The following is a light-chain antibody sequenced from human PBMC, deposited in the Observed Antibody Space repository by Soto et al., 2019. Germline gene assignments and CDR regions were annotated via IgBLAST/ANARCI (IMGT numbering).Light chain of an antibody. CDR1: QSISSL. V-gene: IGKV1-5*01. CDR2: DAS. Sequence: DILITKCPLTLTASPGDRGTITCRASQSISSLLSWYQQKPGKAPKLLIYDASSLESGVPSRFSGSGSGTEFPLTISSLLPNNFPTNSFQQDIGNPSNFGQGT. CDR3: QQDIGNPSN. J-gene: IGKJ2*01.